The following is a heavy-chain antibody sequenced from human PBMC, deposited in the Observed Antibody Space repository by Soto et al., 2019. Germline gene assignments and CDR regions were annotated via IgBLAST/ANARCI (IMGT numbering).Heavy chain of an antibody. D-gene: IGHD2-2*03. CDR1: GFTFGDYG. J-gene: IGHJ3*02. CDR3: TPNLGYCSSTRCFADGFDI. CDR2: IRSKAYGGTT. V-gene: IGHV3-49*03. Sequence: GSLRLSGTASGFTFGDYGMPWFRQAPGKGLEWVGFIRSKAYGGTTEYAASVKGRFTISRDDSKSIAYLQMNSLKTEDTAVYYCTPNLGYCSSTRCFADGFDIWGQGTMVTVSS.